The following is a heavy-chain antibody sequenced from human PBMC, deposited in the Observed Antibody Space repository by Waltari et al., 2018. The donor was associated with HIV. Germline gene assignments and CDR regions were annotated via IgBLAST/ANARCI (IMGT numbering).Heavy chain of an antibody. CDR1: VDYISIYY. V-gene: IGHV4-59*01. CDR2: TYPLGNT. Sequence: QVQLQESGPGLVKPSETLSLTCTVSVDYISIYYWTWIRQPPGKGLEWIGYTYPLGNTDYNPSLKSRVAISVDTSQSQFSLKLSSVTAADTAVYYCARGAAGRVLDYWGQGILVTVSS. CDR3: ARGAAGRVLDY. J-gene: IGHJ4*02. D-gene: IGHD6-13*01.